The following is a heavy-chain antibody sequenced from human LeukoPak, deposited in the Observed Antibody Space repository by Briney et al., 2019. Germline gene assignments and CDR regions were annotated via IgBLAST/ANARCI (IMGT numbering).Heavy chain of an antibody. J-gene: IGHJ4*02. D-gene: IGHD1-1*01. CDR1: GFTFNSYS. Sequence: GGSLRLSCVASGFTFNSYSMHWVRQVPGKGLVWVSHINNDGSDTTYADSVKGRFSISRDNAKSTLFLQMNSLQAEDTAIYYCVRSGGGFDYWGQGTLVTVSS. CDR2: INNDGSDT. V-gene: IGHV3-74*01. CDR3: VRSGGGFDY.